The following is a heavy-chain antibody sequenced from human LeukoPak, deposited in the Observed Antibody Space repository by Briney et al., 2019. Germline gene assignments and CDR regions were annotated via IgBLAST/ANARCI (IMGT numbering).Heavy chain of an antibody. V-gene: IGHV3-7*01. D-gene: IGHD1-1*01. J-gene: IGHJ4*02. Sequence: GSLRLSCAASGFSFGSFWMTWIRQAPGKGLEWVGHINEDGSQTNYIDSVTGRFTISRDNTKDSLYLQMNSLRAEGTAVYFCVRDVGYFHFDSWGQGILVTVSS. CDR3: VRDVGYFHFDS. CDR2: INEDGSQT. CDR1: GFSFGSFW.